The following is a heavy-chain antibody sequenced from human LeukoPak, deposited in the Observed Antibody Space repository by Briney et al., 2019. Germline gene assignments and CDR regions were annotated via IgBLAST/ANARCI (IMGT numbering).Heavy chain of an antibody. Sequence: SETLSLTCTVSAYSISSGYYWGWIRQPPGKGLEWTGSIGHSGSTYYNPSLKSRITISVDTSKNQFSLKLSSVTAADTAVYCCARDSALAQAVMFDYWGQGTLVTVSS. CDR3: ARDSALAQAVMFDY. CDR1: AYSISSGYY. D-gene: IGHD6-19*01. V-gene: IGHV4-38-2*02. J-gene: IGHJ4*02. CDR2: IGHSGST.